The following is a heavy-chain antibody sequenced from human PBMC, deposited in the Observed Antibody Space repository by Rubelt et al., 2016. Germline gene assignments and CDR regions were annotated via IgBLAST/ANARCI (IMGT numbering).Heavy chain of an antibody. Sequence: EWVSSISGSSSFIYYADSLKGRFTISRDNAKNSLYLQMNSLRAEDTAVYYCARRVVGAMDYYYGMDVWGQGTTVTVSS. V-gene: IGHV3-21*01. J-gene: IGHJ6*02. CDR3: ARRVVGAMDYYYGMDV. D-gene: IGHD1-26*01. CDR2: ISGSSSFI.